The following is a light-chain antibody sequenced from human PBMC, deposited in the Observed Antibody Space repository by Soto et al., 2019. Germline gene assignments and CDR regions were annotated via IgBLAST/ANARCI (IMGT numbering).Light chain of an antibody. V-gene: IGKV2-28*01. Sequence: DVVLTQSPVSLPVTPGEPASISCRSHQSLLHSDGKNYLDWYLQKPGQSPQVLIYLGSNRASGVPDRFSGSGSGTDFTLQISRVEAEDVGVYYCMQAQQTPPTFGQGTKVEIK. J-gene: IGKJ1*01. CDR3: MQAQQTPPT. CDR2: LGS. CDR1: QSLLHSDGKNY.